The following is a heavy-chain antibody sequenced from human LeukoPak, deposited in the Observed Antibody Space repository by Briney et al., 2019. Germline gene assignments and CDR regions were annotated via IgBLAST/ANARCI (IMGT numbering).Heavy chain of an antibody. J-gene: IGHJ4*02. CDR3: ARVYYDFWSGPVDY. CDR1: GGSFSGYY. CDR2: INHSGST. V-gene: IGHV4-34*01. D-gene: IGHD3-3*01. Sequence: SETLSLTGAVYGGSFSGYYWSWIRQPPGKGLEWIGEINHSGSTNYNPSLKSRVTISVDTSKNQFSLKLSSVTAADTAVYYCARVYYDFWSGPVDYWGQGTLVTVSS.